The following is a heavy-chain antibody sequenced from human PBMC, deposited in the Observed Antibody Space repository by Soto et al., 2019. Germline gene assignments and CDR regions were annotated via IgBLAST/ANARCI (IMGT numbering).Heavy chain of an antibody. CDR3: ARDWGDDVDIVAAVDY. D-gene: IGHD5-12*01. V-gene: IGHV3-30-3*01. Sequence: GGSLRLSCAASGFAFSSYAMHWFRQAPGKGLEWVAVISYDGSNKYYADSVKGRFTISRDNSKNTLYLQMNSLRAEDTAVYYCARDWGDDVDIVAAVDYWGQGTLVTVSS. CDR1: GFAFSSYA. CDR2: ISYDGSNK. J-gene: IGHJ4*02.